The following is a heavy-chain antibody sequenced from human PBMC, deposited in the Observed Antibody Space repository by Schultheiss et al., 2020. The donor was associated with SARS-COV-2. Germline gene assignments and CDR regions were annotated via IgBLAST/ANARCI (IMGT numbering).Heavy chain of an antibody. CDR3: ARGLFYSNWFDP. J-gene: IGHJ5*02. CDR1: GGSISSGDYY. D-gene: IGHD3-9*01. CDR2: LYYSGST. Sequence: SQTLSLTCTVSGGSISSGDYYWSWIRQHPGKGLEWIGYLYYSGSTTYNPSLKSRVTMSIDTSKNQFSLKLRSVTAADTAFYYCARGLFYSNWFDPWGQGALVTVSS. V-gene: IGHV4-61*08.